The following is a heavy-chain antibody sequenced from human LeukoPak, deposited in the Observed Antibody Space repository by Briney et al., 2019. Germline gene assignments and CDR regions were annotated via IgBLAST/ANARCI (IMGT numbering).Heavy chain of an antibody. CDR2: VYSSGST. V-gene: IGHV4-61*02. J-gene: IGHJ5*02. D-gene: IGHD2-2*01. CDR3: ARGRGYHCSSTSCYAGYWFDP. CDR1: GGSINSGGHTISFF. Sequence: SETLSLTCSVSGGSINSGGHTISFFWSWVRQSAGKGLEWIGRVYSSGSTNYNPSLKSRVTISVDTSKNQFSLKLSSVTAADTAVYYCARGRGYHCSSTSCYAGYWFDPWGQGTLVTVSS.